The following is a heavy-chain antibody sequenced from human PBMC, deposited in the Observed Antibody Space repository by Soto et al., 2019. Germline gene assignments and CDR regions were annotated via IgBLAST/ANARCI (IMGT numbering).Heavy chain of an antibody. J-gene: IGHJ4*02. CDR3: TRPIVWFGESRSPYYFDS. CDR2: MRSRGYGGTT. D-gene: IGHD3-10*01. Sequence: AGGSLRLSCTASGFTFRNYAVAWFRQAPGKGLEWVGFMRSRGYGGTTEYAASVNGRFTVSRDDSKSVAYLHMDSPKTEDTGVYFCTRPIVWFGESRSPYYFDSWGQGTLVTVSS. CDR1: GFTFRNYA. V-gene: IGHV3-49*03.